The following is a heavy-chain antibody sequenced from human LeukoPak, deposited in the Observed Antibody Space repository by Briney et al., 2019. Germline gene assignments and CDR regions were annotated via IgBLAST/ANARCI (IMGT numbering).Heavy chain of an antibody. D-gene: IGHD6-25*01. V-gene: IGHV6-1*01. CDR2: TYYRSKWYN. Sequence: RTPSLTCAISGDSVSINSAAGTSIRQYPSRGLEWMGRTYYRSKWYNDYAVSVKSRITISPDTSKTQFPLQMNSVYPADTAVYYCARFSTGYYFDYWGQRTLVTVSS. CDR3: ARFSTGYYFDY. J-gene: IGHJ4*02. CDR1: GDSVSINSAA.